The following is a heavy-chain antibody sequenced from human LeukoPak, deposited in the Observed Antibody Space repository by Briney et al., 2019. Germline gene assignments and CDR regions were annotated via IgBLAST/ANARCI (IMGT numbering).Heavy chain of an antibody. V-gene: IGHV3-23*01. J-gene: IGHJ3*02. CDR3: AKDITMIVVVIPTYDAFDI. Sequence: GGSLRLSCAASGFTVSSYAMSWVRQAPGKGLEWGSAISGSGGSTYYAASVTGRFTISRDNSKNTLYLQMNSLRAEDTAVYYCAKDITMIVVVIPTYDAFDIWGQGTMVTVSS. CDR2: ISGSGGST. D-gene: IGHD3-22*01. CDR1: GFTVSSYA.